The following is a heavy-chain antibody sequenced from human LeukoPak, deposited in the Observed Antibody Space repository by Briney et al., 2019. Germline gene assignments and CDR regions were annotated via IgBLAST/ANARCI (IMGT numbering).Heavy chain of an antibody. CDR3: GRRGYCSSISSLGGHPGYYYYMDV. D-gene: IGHD2-2*01. V-gene: IGHV1-2*02. J-gene: IGHJ6*03. Sequence: GASVKVSCKASGYTFTDYYMHWVRQAPGQGLEWMGWINSKSGGTNYAKRSQGRVTTTRDTSTRTGYMELRRLRSADTALYYRGRRGYCSSISSLGGHPGYYYYMDVWGKGTTVSVSS. CDR2: INSKSGGT. CDR1: GYTFTDYY.